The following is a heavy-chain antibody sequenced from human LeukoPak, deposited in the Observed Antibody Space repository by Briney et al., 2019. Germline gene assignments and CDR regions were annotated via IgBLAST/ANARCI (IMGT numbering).Heavy chain of an antibody. D-gene: IGHD2-8*01. CDR3: AREGGAGGTIDY. V-gene: IGHV3-53*01. Sequence: GGSLRLSCAASEFTFTSYELNWVRQAPGKGLEWVSVIYSGGSTYYADSVKGRFTISGDNSKNTLYLQMNSLRAEDTAVYYCAREGGAGGTIDYWGQGTLVTVSS. CDR2: IYSGGST. J-gene: IGHJ4*02. CDR1: EFTFTSYE.